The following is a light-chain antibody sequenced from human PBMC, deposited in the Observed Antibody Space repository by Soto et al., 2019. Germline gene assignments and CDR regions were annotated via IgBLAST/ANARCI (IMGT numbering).Light chain of an antibody. V-gene: IGLV1-40*01. CDR1: SSKIGAGYD. Sequence: QSVLTQPPSVSGAPGQRVTISCTGSSSKIGAGYDVHWYQQLPGTAPKLLIYGNNNRPSGVPDRFSGSKSGTSASLAITGFQAEDEADYYCQSYDSSLSGYVFGTGTKVTVL. CDR2: GNN. CDR3: QSYDSSLSGYV. J-gene: IGLJ1*01.